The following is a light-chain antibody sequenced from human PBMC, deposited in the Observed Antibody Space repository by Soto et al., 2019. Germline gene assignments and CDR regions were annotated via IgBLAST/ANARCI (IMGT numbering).Light chain of an antibody. Sequence: DIQLPQSPSFLSASVGDRVTITCRASQAISSSLAWYQHNPGKAPKLLIYAASTLQNGVPSSFSGSGSRTEFTLTISGLQPEDLATYYCQHLNDYRYTFGQGTKGEIK. CDR3: QHLNDYRYT. CDR2: AAS. V-gene: IGKV1-9*01. CDR1: QAISSS. J-gene: IGKJ2*01.